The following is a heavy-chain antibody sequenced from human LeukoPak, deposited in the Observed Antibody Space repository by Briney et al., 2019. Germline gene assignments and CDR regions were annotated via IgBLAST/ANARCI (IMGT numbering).Heavy chain of an antibody. J-gene: IGHJ3*02. Sequence: GGSLRLSCAASGFTVSSNYMSWVRQAPGKGLEWVSVIYSGGSTYYADSVKGRFTISRDNSKNTLYLQMNSLRAEDTAVYYCARDHPDSSGYDAFDIWGQGTVVTVSS. CDR1: GFTVSSNY. CDR3: ARDHPDSSGYDAFDI. CDR2: IYSGGST. V-gene: IGHV3-66*01. D-gene: IGHD3-22*01.